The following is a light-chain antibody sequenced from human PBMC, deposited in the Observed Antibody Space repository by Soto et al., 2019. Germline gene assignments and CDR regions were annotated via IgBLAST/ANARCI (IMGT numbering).Light chain of an antibody. CDR1: HDIGNS. CDR2: DAY. V-gene: IGKV1-33*01. Sequence: DIQMTQSPSTVSASVGDKVTITCQASHDIGNSLNWYQDKPGQPPKLVIYDAYNLETGVPSTFSGNGYGTDFTFTISSLRPEDIATYYCQKSDHLPLFGPGTKVDIK. J-gene: IGKJ3*01. CDR3: QKSDHLPL.